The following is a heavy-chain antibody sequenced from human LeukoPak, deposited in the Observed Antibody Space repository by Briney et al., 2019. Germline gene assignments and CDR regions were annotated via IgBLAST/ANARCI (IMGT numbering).Heavy chain of an antibody. D-gene: IGHD3-22*01. CDR3: ARGRRRRNYYDSSGYSYYFDY. J-gene: IGHJ4*02. CDR1: GGSISSSSYY. Sequence: SETLSLTCTVSGGSISSSSYYWGWIRQPPGKGLEWIGSIYYSGSTYYNPSLKSRVTILVDTSKNQFSLKLSSVTAADTAVYYCARGRRRRNYYDSSGYSYYFDYWGQGTLVTVSS. V-gene: IGHV4-39*07. CDR2: IYYSGST.